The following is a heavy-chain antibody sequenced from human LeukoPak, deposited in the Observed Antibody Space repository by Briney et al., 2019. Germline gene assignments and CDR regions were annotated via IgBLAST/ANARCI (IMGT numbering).Heavy chain of an antibody. D-gene: IGHD6-19*01. CDR1: GGSISSGSYY. J-gene: IGHJ4*02. CDR2: IYTSGST. CDR3: ARRPHPYSSGWYRGWYFDY. Sequence: PSQTLSLTCTVSGGSISSGSYYWSWIRQPAGKGLERIGRIYTSGSTNYNPSLKSRVTISVDTSKNQFSLKLSSVTAADTAVYYCARRPHPYSSGWYRGWYFDYWGQGTLVTVSS. V-gene: IGHV4-61*02.